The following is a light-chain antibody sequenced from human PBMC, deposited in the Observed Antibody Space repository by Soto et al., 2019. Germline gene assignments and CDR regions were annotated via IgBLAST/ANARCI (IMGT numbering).Light chain of an antibody. CDR1: QSVSSSY. CDR2: GAS. CDR3: QQYGSSPGT. Sequence: EIVLTQSPGTLSLSPGERATLSCRASQSVSSSYLAWYQQKPGQAPRLLIYGASFRATGIPDRFSGSGSGTDFTITISRLEPEDFAVYYCQQYGSSPGTFYQGTKVEIK. V-gene: IGKV3-20*01. J-gene: IGKJ1*01.